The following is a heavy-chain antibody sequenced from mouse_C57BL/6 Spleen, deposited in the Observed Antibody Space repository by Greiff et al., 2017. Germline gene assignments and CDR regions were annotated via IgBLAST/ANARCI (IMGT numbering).Heavy chain of an antibody. Sequence: VQLQQSGAELMKPGASVKLSCKATGYTFTGYWIEWVKQRPGHGLEWIGEILPGSGSTNHNEKFKGKATFTADTSSNTAYMQLSSLTTEDSAIYYCARALYGNYGGFAYWGQGTLVTVSA. CDR1: GYTFTGYW. D-gene: IGHD2-1*01. CDR2: ILPGSGST. CDR3: ARALYGNYGGFAY. V-gene: IGHV1-9*01. J-gene: IGHJ3*01.